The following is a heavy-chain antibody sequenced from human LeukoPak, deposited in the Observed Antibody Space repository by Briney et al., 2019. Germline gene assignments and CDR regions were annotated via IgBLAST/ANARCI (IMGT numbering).Heavy chain of an antibody. D-gene: IGHD3-10*01. V-gene: IGHV1-18*01. Sequence: GASVKVSCKASGYTFTSYGISWVRQAPGQGLEWIGWISAYNGNTNYAQKLQGRVTMTTDTSTSTAYMELRSLRSDDTAVYYCARAGYYYGSGSSQYWGQGTLVTVSS. CDR1: GYTFTSYG. J-gene: IGHJ4*02. CDR2: ISAYNGNT. CDR3: ARAGYYYGSGSSQY.